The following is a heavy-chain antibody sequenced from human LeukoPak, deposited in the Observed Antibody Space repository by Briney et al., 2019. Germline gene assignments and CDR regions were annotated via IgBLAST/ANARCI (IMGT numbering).Heavy chain of an antibody. CDR2: IHYSGST. J-gene: IGHJ4*02. V-gene: IGHV4-39*07. CDR1: GGSISSSSYY. D-gene: IGHD5-24*01. CDR3: ARSPRLYMATIDY. Sequence: PSETLSLTCTVSGGSISSSSYYWAWIRQPPGKGLEWIGSIHYSGSTYYNPSLQSRVTISIDTSKNQFSLKLRFVTAADTAVYYCARSPRLYMATIDYWGQGTLVTVSS.